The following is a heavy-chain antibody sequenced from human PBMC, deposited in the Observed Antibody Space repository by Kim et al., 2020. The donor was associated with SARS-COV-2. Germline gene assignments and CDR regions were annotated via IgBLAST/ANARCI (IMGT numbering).Heavy chain of an antibody. CDR1: GFTFSGSA. D-gene: IGHD3-3*02. CDR2: ISSKANSYAT. Sequence: GGSLRLSCAASGFTFSGSAIHWFRQASGKGLEWVGRISSKANSYATAYAGSVKGGCTISRDDSKYRAYLQMNSLKTEDTAVYYCTYVAGTTLAFLDEFDIWGQETMVTVS. J-gene: IGHJ3*02. V-gene: IGHV3-73*01. CDR3: TYVAGTTLAFLDEFDI.